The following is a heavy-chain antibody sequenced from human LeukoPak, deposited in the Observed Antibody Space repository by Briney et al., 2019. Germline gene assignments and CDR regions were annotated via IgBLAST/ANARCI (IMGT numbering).Heavy chain of an antibody. CDR2: MNPNSGNT. CDR3: ARRTYSSRPYDY. Sequence: GASVKVSCKASGYTFTSYDINWVRQATGQGLEWMGWMNPNSGNTGYAQKFQGRVTMTRNTSISTAYMELSSLRSEDTAVYYCARRTYSSRPYDYWGQGTLVTVSS. J-gene: IGHJ4*02. CDR1: GYTFTSYD. D-gene: IGHD6-13*01. V-gene: IGHV1-8*01.